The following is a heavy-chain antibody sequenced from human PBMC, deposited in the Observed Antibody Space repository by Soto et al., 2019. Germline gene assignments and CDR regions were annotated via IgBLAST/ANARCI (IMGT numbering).Heavy chain of an antibody. Sequence: SSETLSLTCTVSGGSISSGGYYWSWIRQHPGKGLEWIGYIYYSGSTYYNPSLKSRVTISVDTSKNQFSLKLSSVTAADTAAYYCARETLSSSSWYDWFDPWGQGTLVTVSS. CDR3: ARETLSSSSWYDWFDP. CDR2: IYYSGST. D-gene: IGHD6-13*01. J-gene: IGHJ5*02. V-gene: IGHV4-31*03. CDR1: GGSISSGGYY.